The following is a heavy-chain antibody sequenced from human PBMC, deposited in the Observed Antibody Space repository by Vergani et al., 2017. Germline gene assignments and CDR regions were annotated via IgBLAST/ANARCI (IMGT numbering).Heavy chain of an antibody. CDR3: ASGKYYSXITSHFRGRYFDV. CDR1: GDSIISRSYY. J-gene: IGHJ2*01. CDR2: IYNSGNG. Sequence: QMQLQESGPGLVKASETLSLTCTVSGDSIISRSYYWGWIRQPPGKGLEWIGSIYNSGNGDSSSSLKSRVPISADTSKNQFSLRMTSVTAADTAVYYCASGKYYSXITSHFRGRYFDVWGRGTLVTVPS. D-gene: IGHD3-16*01. V-gene: IGHV4-39*01.